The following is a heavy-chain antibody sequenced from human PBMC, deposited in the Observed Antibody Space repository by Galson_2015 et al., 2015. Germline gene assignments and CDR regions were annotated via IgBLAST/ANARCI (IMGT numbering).Heavy chain of an antibody. CDR1: GFSFDDYA. J-gene: IGHJ3*01. Sequence: SLRLSCAASGFSFDDYAMHWVRPTPGKGLEWVSGISWNSDSLGYSDSVKGRFTISRDNAKKSLFLQMNSLRPDDTAFYYCAKDNQYNFDTRGYFGAFDFWGHGTMVTVSS. V-gene: IGHV3-9*01. CDR2: ISWNSDSL. D-gene: IGHD3-22*01. CDR3: AKDNQYNFDTRGYFGAFDF.